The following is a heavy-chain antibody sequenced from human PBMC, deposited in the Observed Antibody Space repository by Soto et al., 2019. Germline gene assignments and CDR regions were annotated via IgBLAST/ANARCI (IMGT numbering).Heavy chain of an antibody. J-gene: IGHJ4*02. CDR1: GFIFNSYS. CDR2: INSGSTSV. V-gene: IGHV3-48*01. CDR3: ASSASPDAY. D-gene: IGHD1-26*01. Sequence: EVQLVESGGGLVQPVGSLRLSCVASGFIFNSYSMNWVRQAPGKGLEWISYINSGSTSVFYADSVKGRFTISRDNAKNSLYLQMNSLRAEDTAVYYCASSASPDAYWGQGTLVTVSS.